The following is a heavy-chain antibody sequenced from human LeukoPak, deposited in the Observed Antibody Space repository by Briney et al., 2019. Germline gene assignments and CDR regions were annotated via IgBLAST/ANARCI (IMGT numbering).Heavy chain of an antibody. D-gene: IGHD2-2*01. Sequence: PGGALKLSCAASGFTFSGSAMHWVRQASGKGLEWVLRIRSKANSYATAYAASVKSRFTISRNGSKNTAYLKMNSLKTEDTAVYYCTRGIVVVPAAPLADDYWGQGTLVTVSS. CDR1: GFTFSGSA. J-gene: IGHJ4*02. V-gene: IGHV3-73*01. CDR2: IRSKANSYAT. CDR3: TRGIVVVPAAPLADDY.